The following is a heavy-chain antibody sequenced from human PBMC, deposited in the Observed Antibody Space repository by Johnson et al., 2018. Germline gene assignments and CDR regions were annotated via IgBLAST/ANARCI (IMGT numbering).Heavy chain of an antibody. CDR3: VRDSTYTSYMDV. J-gene: IGHJ6*03. V-gene: IGHV3-30-3*01. CDR2: ISYEGYNK. CDR1: GFTLSSYA. Sequence: QVQLVQSGGGVVQPGRSLRLSCVASGFTLSSYAVHWVRQAPGKGLEWVAVISYEGYNKFYADAVRGRFTISRDKSKNTLNLQVNRLRAEDTAVYYCVRDSTYTSYMDVWGKGTTVTVAS. D-gene: IGHD1-1*01.